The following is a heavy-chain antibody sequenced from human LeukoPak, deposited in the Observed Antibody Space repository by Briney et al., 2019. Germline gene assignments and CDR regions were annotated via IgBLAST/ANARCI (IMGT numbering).Heavy chain of an antibody. CDR1: GGSISSYY. CDR3: ARGEYSYGSLDWFDP. CDR2: IYYSGST. J-gene: IGHJ5*02. D-gene: IGHD5-18*01. Sequence: SETLSLTCTVSGGSISSYYWSWLRQPPGKGLEWIGYIYYSGSTNYNPSLKRRVTISVDTSKNQFSLKLSSVTAADTAVYYCARGEYSYGSLDWFDPWGQGTLVTVSS. V-gene: IGHV4-59*08.